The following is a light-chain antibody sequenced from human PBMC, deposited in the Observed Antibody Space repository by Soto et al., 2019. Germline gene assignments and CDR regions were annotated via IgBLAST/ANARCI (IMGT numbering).Light chain of an antibody. J-gene: IGKJ5*01. Sequence: EIVLTQVPGTLAXXRXXXXXLXXRAXQSVSSSYLAWYQQKPGQAPRLLIYGASSRATGIPDRFSGSGSGTDFTLTISRLEPEDFAVYYCQQYGSSPSITFGQGTRLEIK. V-gene: IGKV3-20*01. CDR3: QQYGSSPSIT. CDR1: QSVSSSY. CDR2: GAS.